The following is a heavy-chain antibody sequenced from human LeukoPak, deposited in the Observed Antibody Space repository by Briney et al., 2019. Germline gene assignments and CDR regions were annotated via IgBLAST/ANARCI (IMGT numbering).Heavy chain of an antibody. CDR2: IHTGGTT. D-gene: IGHD5-18*01. CDR3: ARDNPSGYTYGYEHYYYYIDV. J-gene: IGHJ6*03. Sequence: ASEALSLTCTVSGGSFSNDYFTWIRQPAGKGLEWIGRIHTGGTTNYNPSLRSRVTLSVDTSKKQISLRLTSVTAADTALYYCARDNPSGYTYGYEHYYYYIDVWGKGTTVTVSS. CDR1: GGSFSNDY. V-gene: IGHV4-4*07.